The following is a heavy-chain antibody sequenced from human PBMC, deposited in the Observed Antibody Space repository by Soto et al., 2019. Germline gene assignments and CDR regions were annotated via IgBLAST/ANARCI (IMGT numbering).Heavy chain of an antibody. Sequence: ASVKVSCKVSGYTLTELSMHWVRQAPGKGLEWMGGFDPEDGETIYAQKFQGRVTMTEDTSTDTAYMELSSLRSEDTAVYYCATDLTGRAAAPILYYYYGMDVWCQGTTVTVSS. D-gene: IGHD6-13*01. V-gene: IGHV1-24*01. CDR2: FDPEDGET. CDR3: ATDLTGRAAAPILYYYYGMDV. CDR1: GYTLTELS. J-gene: IGHJ6*02.